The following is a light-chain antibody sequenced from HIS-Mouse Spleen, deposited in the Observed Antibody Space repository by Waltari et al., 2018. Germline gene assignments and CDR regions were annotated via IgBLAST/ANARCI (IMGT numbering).Light chain of an antibody. CDR3: SSYTSSSTFYV. CDR1: SSDVGGYNY. J-gene: IGLJ1*01. Sequence: QSALTQPASVSGSPGQSITISCTGTSSDVGGYNYVSGYQQHPGKAPKLMIYDVSNRPSGVSNRFSGSKSGNTASLTISGLQAEDEADYYCSSYTSSSTFYVFGTGTKVTVL. V-gene: IGLV2-14*03. CDR2: DVS.